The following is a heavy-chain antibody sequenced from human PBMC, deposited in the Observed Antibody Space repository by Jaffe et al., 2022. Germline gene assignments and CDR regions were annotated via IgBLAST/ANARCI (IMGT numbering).Heavy chain of an antibody. CDR2: ISGSGGST. J-gene: IGHJ1*01. CDR1: GFTFSSYA. D-gene: IGHD4-17*01. CDR3: ALLNGDYKTSGYFQH. V-gene: IGHV3-23*01. Sequence: EVQLLESGGGLVQPGGSLRLSCAASGFTFSSYAMSWVRQAPGKGLEWVSAISGSGGSTYYADSVKGRFTISRDNSKNTLYLQMNSLRAEDTAVYYCALLNGDYKTSGYFQHWGQGTLVTVSS.